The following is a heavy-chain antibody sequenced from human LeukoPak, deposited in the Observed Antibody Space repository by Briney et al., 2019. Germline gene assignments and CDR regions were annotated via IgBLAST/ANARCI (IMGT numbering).Heavy chain of an antibody. CDR3: ARADSANYYDSGRYFNYFYMDV. CDR1: GGSISSGGYY. J-gene: IGHJ6*03. V-gene: IGHV4-61*08. D-gene: IGHD3-10*01. CDR2: VYYSGTT. Sequence: SQTLSLTCTVSGGSISSGGYYWSWIRQHPGKGLEFIGYVYYSGTTNFNPSLKSRVTISVDTSKNQFSLKLSSVTAADTAVYFCARADSANYYDSGRYFNYFYMDVWGRGTTVTVSS.